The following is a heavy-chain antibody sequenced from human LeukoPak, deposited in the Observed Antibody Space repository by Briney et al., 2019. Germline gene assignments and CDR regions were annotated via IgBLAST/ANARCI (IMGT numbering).Heavy chain of an antibody. D-gene: IGHD6-19*01. J-gene: IGHJ4*02. CDR2: ISAYNGNT. CDR1: GYTFTSYG. V-gene: IGHV1-18*01. CDR3: ARDALALIAVAGTGDY. Sequence: ASVKVSCTASGYTFTSYGISWVRQAPGQGLEWMGWISAYNGNTNYAKKLQGRVTMTTDASTSTAYMELRSLRSDDTAVYYCARDALALIAVAGTGDYWGQGTLVTVSS.